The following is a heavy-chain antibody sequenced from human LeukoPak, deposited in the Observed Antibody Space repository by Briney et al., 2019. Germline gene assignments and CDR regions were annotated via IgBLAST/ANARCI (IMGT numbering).Heavy chain of an antibody. CDR1: GGSISSYY. CDR2: IYYSGST. CDR3: ARLENYYYYYDMDV. V-gene: IGHV4-59*08. J-gene: IGHJ6*03. Sequence: SETLSLTCTVSGGSISSYYWSWIRQPPGKGLEWIGYIYYSGSTNYNPSLKSRVTISVDTSKNQFSLKLSSVTAADTAVYYCARLENYYYYYDMDVWGKGTTVTVSS.